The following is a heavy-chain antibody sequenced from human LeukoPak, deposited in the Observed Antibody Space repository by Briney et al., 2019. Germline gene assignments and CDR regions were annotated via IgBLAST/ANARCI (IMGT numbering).Heavy chain of an antibody. CDR2: IKQDGSEK. Sequence: LGGSLRLSCAASGFTFSSYWMSWVRQAPGKGLEGWANIKQDGSEKYYVDSVKGRFTISRDNAKNSLYLQMNSLRAEDTAVYYCARVRGYSYGQQYFDYWGQGTLVTVSS. CDR3: ARVRGYSYGQQYFDY. D-gene: IGHD5-18*01. CDR1: GFTFSSYW. J-gene: IGHJ4*02. V-gene: IGHV3-7*01.